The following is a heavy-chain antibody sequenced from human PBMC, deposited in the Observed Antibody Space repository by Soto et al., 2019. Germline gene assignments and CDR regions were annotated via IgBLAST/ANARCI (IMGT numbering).Heavy chain of an antibody. CDR3: ARSYCSSTSCSPWDAFDI. CDR2: INFDGSAT. D-gene: IGHD2-2*01. Sequence: PGGSLRLSCAASGFTFSTYWMHWVRQAPGKGLVWVSRINFDGSATSYADSVKGRFTISRDNAKNTLYLQVNSLRAEDTAVYYCARSYCSSTSCSPWDAFDIWGQGTMVTVSS. V-gene: IGHV3-74*01. J-gene: IGHJ3*02. CDR1: GFTFSTYW.